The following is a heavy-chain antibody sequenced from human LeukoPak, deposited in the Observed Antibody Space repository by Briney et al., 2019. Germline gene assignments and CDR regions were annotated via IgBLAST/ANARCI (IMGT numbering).Heavy chain of an antibody. D-gene: IGHD3-10*01. CDR1: GFTFSSYA. CDR2: ISGSGGST. CDR3: AKYGSGSQSNWFDP. J-gene: IGHJ5*02. V-gene: IGHV3-23*01. Sequence: GGSLRLSCAASGFTFSSYAMSWVRQAPGKVLEWVSAISGSGGSTYYADSVKGRFTISRDNSKNTLYLQMNSLRAEDTAVYYCAKYGSGSQSNWFDPWGQGTLVTVSS.